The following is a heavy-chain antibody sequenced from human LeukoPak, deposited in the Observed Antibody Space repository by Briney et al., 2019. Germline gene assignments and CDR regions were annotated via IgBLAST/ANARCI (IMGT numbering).Heavy chain of an antibody. CDR2: ISGNSGSI. J-gene: IGHJ4*02. Sequence: PGRSLRLSCAASGFTFDDYAMHWVRQAPGKGLEWVSGISGNSGSIGYADSVKGRFTISRDNAKNSLYLQMNSLRAEDTALYYCAKDRRNDFDYWGQGTQVTVSS. V-gene: IGHV3-9*01. D-gene: IGHD1-14*01. CDR1: GFTFDDYA. CDR3: AKDRRNDFDY.